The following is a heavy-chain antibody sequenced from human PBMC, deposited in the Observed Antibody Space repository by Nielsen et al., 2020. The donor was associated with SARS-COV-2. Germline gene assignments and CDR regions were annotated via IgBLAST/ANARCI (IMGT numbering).Heavy chain of an antibody. Sequence: ASVKVSCKASGYTFTGYYIHWVRQAPGQGLEWVGWINPDSGGTDYAQKFQGRVTMTRDTSISTAYMELSRLRSDDTAVYYCAREGTDYGDLRGSMDVWGQGTTVTVSS. CDR1: GYTFTGYY. CDR2: INPDSGGT. J-gene: IGHJ6*02. D-gene: IGHD4-17*01. CDR3: AREGTDYGDLRGSMDV. V-gene: IGHV1-2*02.